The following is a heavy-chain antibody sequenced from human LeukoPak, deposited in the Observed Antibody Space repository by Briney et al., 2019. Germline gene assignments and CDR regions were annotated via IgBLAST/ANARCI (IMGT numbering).Heavy chain of an antibody. CDR2: INHSGST. V-gene: IGHV4-34*01. CDR1: GGSFSGYY. J-gene: IGHJ4*02. D-gene: IGHD1-26*01. CDR3: GSPRPGATVDY. Sequence: SETLSLTCAVYGGSFSGYYWSWIRQPPGKGLEWIGEINHSGSTNYNPSLKSRVTISVDTSKNQFSLKLSSVTAADPAVYYCGSPRPGATVDYWGQGTLVTVSS.